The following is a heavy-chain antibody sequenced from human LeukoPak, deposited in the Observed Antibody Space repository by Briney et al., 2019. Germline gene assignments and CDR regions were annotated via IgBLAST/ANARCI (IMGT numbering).Heavy chain of an antibody. CDR1: GFTFNSYN. CDR2: ISSSSSTI. Sequence: GSLTLSCAASGFTFNSYNMNWVRQAPGKGLEWVSYISSSSSTIYYADSVKGRFTISRDSAKTSLFLQMNSLRDEDTAVYYCARAYSSSSGRDAFDSWGLGTLVTVSS. V-gene: IGHV3-48*02. CDR3: ARAYSSSSGRDAFDS. J-gene: IGHJ3*02. D-gene: IGHD6-6*01.